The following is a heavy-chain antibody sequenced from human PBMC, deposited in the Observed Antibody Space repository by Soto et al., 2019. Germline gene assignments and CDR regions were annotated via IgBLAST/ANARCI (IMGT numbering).Heavy chain of an antibody. CDR3: VEYTAAHNWLDP. V-gene: IGHV4-38-2*01. Sequence: PSETLSLTCGVSGSSVSSGFYWAWIRQSPGAGLEWLGSIHPSGNTYYNPSLRGRITISVDTSKNHFSLTLTSVTAADTARYYCVEYTAAHNWLDPCGQGPLVTVYS. D-gene: IGHD2-2*02. J-gene: IGHJ5*02. CDR1: GSSVSSGFY. CDR2: IHPSGNT.